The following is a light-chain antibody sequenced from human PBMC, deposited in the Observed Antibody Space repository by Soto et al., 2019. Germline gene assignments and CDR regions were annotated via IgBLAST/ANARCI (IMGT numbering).Light chain of an antibody. V-gene: IGKV1-9*01. J-gene: IGKJ4*01. CDR1: QDIAIY. CDR3: KQLRMYPST. Sequence: IRMTQSPSSLSASVGDRVTITCRASQDIAIYLAWYQQKPGEAHKLLIYAASTLYGGVQSRFSGSGSGTDFALTITSLQAEDFATYYCKQLRMYPSTFGGGTKVDIK. CDR2: AAS.